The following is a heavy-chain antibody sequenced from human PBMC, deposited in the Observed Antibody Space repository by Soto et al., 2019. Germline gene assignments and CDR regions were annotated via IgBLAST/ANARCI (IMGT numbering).Heavy chain of an antibody. CDR2: IHYSGST. CDR1: ADSISSSTYY. J-gene: IGHJ4*02. V-gene: IGHV4-39*01. D-gene: IGHD3-16*02. Sequence: SETLSLTCTVSADSISSSTYYWGWIRQYPGKGLEWIGNIHYSGSTYYNPSLKSRVTISVDTSKNQFSLKLSSVTAADTAVYYCASYYVSGDYRSFDYWGQGTLVTVSS. CDR3: ASYYVSGDYRSFDY.